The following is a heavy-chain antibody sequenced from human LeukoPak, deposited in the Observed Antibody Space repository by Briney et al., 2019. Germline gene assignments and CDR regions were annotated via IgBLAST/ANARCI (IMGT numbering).Heavy chain of an antibody. CDR3: ARVDSEVFDP. Sequence: SETLSLTCTVSGGSISSSSHYWGWIRQPPGKGLEWIGEINHSGSTNYDPSLKSRVTISVDTSKNQFSLKLSSVTAADTAVYYCARVDSEVFDPWGQGTLVTVSS. J-gene: IGHJ5*02. D-gene: IGHD3/OR15-3a*01. CDR2: INHSGST. V-gene: IGHV4-39*07. CDR1: GGSISSSSHY.